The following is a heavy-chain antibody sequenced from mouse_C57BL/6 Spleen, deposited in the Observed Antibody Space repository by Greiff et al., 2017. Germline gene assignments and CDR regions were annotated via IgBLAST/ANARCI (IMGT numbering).Heavy chain of an antibody. Sequence: VQLQQSGPGLVQPSQSLSITCTVSGFSLTSYGVHWVRQSPGKGLEWLGVIWSGGSTDYNAAFISRLSISKDNSKSQVFFKMNSLQADDTAIYYCARTLLYDGYPFAYWGQGTLVTVSA. J-gene: IGHJ3*01. D-gene: IGHD2-3*01. CDR1: GFSLTSYG. CDR2: IWSGGST. CDR3: ARTLLYDGYPFAY. V-gene: IGHV2-2*01.